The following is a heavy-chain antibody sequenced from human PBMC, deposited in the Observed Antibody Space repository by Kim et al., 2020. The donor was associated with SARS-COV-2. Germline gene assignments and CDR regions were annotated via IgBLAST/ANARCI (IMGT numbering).Heavy chain of an antibody. CDR2: INPNSGAT. Sequence: ASVKVSCKASGYTFTGYYMHWVRQAPGQGLEWMGWINPNSGATNYAQKFQGRVTMTRDTSIGTAYLELSRLRSDDTAVYYCARDYNWNSQHAIDIWGQGT. CDR3: ARDYNWNSQHAIDI. J-gene: IGHJ3*02. CDR1: GYTFTGYY. V-gene: IGHV1-2*02. D-gene: IGHD1-7*01.